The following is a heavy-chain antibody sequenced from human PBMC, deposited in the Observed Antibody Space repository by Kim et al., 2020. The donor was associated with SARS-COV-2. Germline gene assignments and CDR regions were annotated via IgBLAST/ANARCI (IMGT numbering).Heavy chain of an antibody. CDR1: GFTFSSHA. CDR2: ISYSGGST. Sequence: GGSLRLSCAASGFTFSSHAMGWVRQAPGKGLEYVSAISYSGGSTYYTDSVRGRFTISRDNSKNTLYLQINSLRAEDTAIYYCAKEDSDYDFFDYWGQGTRVTVSS. CDR3: AKEDSDYDFFDY. J-gene: IGHJ4*02. D-gene: IGHD4-4*01. V-gene: IGHV3-23*01.